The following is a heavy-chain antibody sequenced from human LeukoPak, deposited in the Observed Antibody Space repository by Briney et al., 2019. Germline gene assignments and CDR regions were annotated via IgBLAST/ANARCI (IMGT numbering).Heavy chain of an antibody. Sequence: SETLSLTCTVSGGSISSSSYYWGWIRQPPGKGLEWIGSIYYSGSTYYNPSLKSRVTISVDTSKNQFSLKLSSVTAADTAVYYCARGATKWELLGYYFDYWGQGTLVTVSS. CDR1: GGSISSSSYY. D-gene: IGHD1-26*01. V-gene: IGHV4-39*01. CDR3: ARGATKWELLGYYFDY. CDR2: IYYSGST. J-gene: IGHJ4*02.